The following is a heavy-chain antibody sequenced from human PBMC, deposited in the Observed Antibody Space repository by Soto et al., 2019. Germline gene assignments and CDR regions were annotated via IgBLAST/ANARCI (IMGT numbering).Heavy chain of an antibody. CDR3: ATDQGGYCSGGSCYSVGNWFDP. D-gene: IGHD2-15*01. J-gene: IGHJ5*02. CDR1: GFTFSSYA. V-gene: IGHV3-30-3*01. Sequence: GGSLRLSCAASGFTFSSYAMHWVRQAPGKGLEWVAVISYDGSNKYYADSVKGRFTISRDNSKNTLYLQMNSLRAEDTAVYYCATDQGGYCSGGSCYSVGNWFDPWGQGTLVTVSS. CDR2: ISYDGSNK.